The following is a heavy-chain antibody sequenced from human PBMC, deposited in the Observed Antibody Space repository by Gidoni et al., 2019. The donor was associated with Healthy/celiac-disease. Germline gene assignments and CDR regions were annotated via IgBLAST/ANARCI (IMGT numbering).Heavy chain of an antibody. CDR1: GFSLRTSGVG. CDR2: IYWDDDK. Sequence: QITLKESGPTQVKPTQTLTLTCTFSGFSLRTSGVGVRWIRQHPGKALEWLELIYWDDDKRYSPSLKTRLTITKDTSKTQVVLTMTNMDPVDTATYYCAHSPPTDGDYVGVWFDPWGQGTLVTVSS. CDR3: AHSPPTDGDYVGVWFDP. D-gene: IGHD4-17*01. J-gene: IGHJ5*02. V-gene: IGHV2-5*02.